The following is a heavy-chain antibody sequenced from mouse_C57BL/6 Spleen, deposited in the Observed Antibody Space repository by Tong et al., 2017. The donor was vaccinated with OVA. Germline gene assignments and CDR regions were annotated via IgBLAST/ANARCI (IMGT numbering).Heavy chain of an antibody. CDR1: GYTFTDYN. D-gene: IGHD4-1*01. CDR3: ASKNWDDAMDY. J-gene: IGHJ4*01. Sequence: EVQLQESGPELVKPGASVKISCKASGYTFTDYNMDWVKQSHGKSLEWIGDINPNNGGTAYNQKFKGKATFTADTSSNTAYMQLSSLTTEDSAIYYCASKNWDDAMDYWGQGTSVTVSS. CDR2: INPNNGGT. V-gene: IGHV1-18*01.